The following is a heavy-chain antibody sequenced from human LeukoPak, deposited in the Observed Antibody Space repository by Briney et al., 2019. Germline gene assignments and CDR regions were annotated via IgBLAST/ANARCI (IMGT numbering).Heavy chain of an antibody. D-gene: IGHD1-14*01. CDR2: IYHTGYT. CDR3: AREGTVRWFDP. J-gene: IGHJ5*02. V-gene: IGHV4-39*02. Sequence: SETLSLTCTVSGGSISSSSYYWGWIRQPPGKGLEWIGGIYHTGYTFYNPSLKSRVTISVDTSKNHFSLKLNSVTYADTALYYCAREGTVRWFDPWGQGTLVTVSS. CDR1: GGSISSSSYY.